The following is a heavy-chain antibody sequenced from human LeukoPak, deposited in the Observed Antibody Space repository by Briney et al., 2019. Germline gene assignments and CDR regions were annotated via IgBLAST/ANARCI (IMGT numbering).Heavy chain of an antibody. D-gene: IGHD2-21*01. CDR3: AREPPRKRGDEICSSGYFEF. V-gene: IGHV3-33*01. J-gene: IGHJ4*02. Sequence: GGSLRLSCGASGFTFSSYGMHWVRQAPGKGLEWLAVALYDVTNKYYKDSVKGRFTISRDNSKSTLYLHMNSLRVEDTAVYYCAREPPRKRGDEICSSGYFEFWGQGTLVTVPS. CDR1: GFTFSSYG. CDR2: ALYDVTNK.